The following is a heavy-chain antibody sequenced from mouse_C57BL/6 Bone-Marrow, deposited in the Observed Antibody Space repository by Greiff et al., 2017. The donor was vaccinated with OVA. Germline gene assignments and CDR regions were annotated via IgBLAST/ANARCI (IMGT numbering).Heavy chain of an antibody. D-gene: IGHD2-3*01. CDR2: ISYDGSN. CDR3: ARAGGYYLYWYFDV. J-gene: IGHJ1*03. CDR1: GYSITSGYY. Sequence: EESGPGLVKPSQSLSLTCSVTGYSITSGYYWNWIRQFPGNKLEWMGYISYDGSNNYNPSLKNRISITRDTSKNQFFLKLNSVTTEDTATYYCARAGGYYLYWYFDVWGTGTTVTVSS. V-gene: IGHV3-6*01.